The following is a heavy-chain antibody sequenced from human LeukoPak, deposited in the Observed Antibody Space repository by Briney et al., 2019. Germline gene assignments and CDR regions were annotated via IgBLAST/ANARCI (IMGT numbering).Heavy chain of an antibody. V-gene: IGHV4-59*01. D-gene: IGHD5-18*01. Sequence: PSETLSLTSTVSGGSISSYYWSWIRQPPGKGLEWIGYIYYSGSTNYNPSLKSRVTISVDTSKNQLSLQLSSVTAADTAVYYCARSGCSYGDYFDYWGQGTLVTVSS. CDR1: GGSISSYY. CDR3: ARSGCSYGDYFDY. CDR2: IYYSGST. J-gene: IGHJ4*02.